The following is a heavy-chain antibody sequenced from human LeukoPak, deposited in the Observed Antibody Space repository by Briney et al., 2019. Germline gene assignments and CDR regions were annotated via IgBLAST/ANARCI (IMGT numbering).Heavy chain of an antibody. CDR2: IYYSGRT. J-gene: IGHJ4*02. D-gene: IGHD3-10*01. CDR3: ARSPGGYFDY. CDR1: GGSVSSYY. V-gene: IGHV4-59*08. Sequence: PAETLSLTCTVSGGSVSSYYWSWIRQPPGKGLEWMGYIYYSGRTNYNPSLKSRVTISVDTSKNQFSLKLSSVTAADTAVYYCARSPGGYFDYWGQGTLVTVSS.